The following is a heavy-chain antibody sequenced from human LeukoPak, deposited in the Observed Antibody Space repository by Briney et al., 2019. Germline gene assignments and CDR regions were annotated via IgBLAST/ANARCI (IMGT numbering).Heavy chain of an antibody. V-gene: IGHV1-69*06. CDR1: GGTFSSYA. CDR3: ASLPRHYDSSGSINY. Sequence: GASAKVSCKASGGTFSSYAISWVRQAPGQGLEWMGGIIPIFGTANYAQKFQGRVTITADKSTSTAYMELSSLRSEDTAVYYCASLPRHYDSSGSINYWGQGTLVTVSS. D-gene: IGHD3-22*01. J-gene: IGHJ4*02. CDR2: IIPIFGTA.